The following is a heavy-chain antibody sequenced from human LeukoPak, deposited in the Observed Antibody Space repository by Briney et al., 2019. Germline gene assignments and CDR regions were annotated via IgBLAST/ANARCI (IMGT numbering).Heavy chain of an antibody. CDR1: GGSISSSSYY. CDR2: IYYSGST. Sequence: PSETLTLTCTVSGGSISSSSYYWGWIRQPPGKGLEWIGSIYYSGSTYYNPSLKSRVTISVDTSKNQFSLKLSSVTAADTAVYYCACAAGYSYDNWFDPWGQGTLVTVSS. D-gene: IGHD5-18*01. CDR3: ACAAGYSYDNWFDP. J-gene: IGHJ5*02. V-gene: IGHV4-39*01.